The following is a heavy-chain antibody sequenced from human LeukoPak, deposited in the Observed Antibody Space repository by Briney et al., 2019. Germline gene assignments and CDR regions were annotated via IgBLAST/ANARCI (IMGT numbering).Heavy chain of an antibody. Sequence: GGSLRLSCAASGFTFSSHAMHWVRQAPGKGLEWVAVISYDGSNKYYADSVKGRFTISRDNSKNTLYLQMNSLRAEDTAVYYCARESFYWGQGTLVTVSS. CDR1: GFTFSSHA. V-gene: IGHV3-30*04. CDR3: ARESFY. J-gene: IGHJ4*02. CDR2: ISYDGSNK.